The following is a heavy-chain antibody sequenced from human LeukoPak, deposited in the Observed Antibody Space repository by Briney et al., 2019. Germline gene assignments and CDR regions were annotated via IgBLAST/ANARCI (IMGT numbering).Heavy chain of an antibody. CDR3: ARVLRYCSGGNCYSGGLGYMDV. CDR2: ISSSGVTI. CDR1: GFTFSTCS. V-gene: IGHV3-48*04. J-gene: IGHJ6*03. D-gene: IGHD2-15*01. Sequence: GGSLRLSCAASGFTFSTCSMNWVRQAPGKGLEWVSYISSSGVTIYYADSVKGRFTISRDNAKNSLFLQMNSLRAEDTAVYYCARVLRYCSGGNCYSGGLGYMDVWGKGTTVTISS.